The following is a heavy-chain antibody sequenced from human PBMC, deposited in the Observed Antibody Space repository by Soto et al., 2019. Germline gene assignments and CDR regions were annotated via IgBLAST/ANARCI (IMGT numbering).Heavy chain of an antibody. D-gene: IGHD3-10*01. CDR3: AKSYGSGSYYNMIYYYYYMDV. CDR2: ISGSGGST. V-gene: IGHV3-23*01. J-gene: IGHJ6*03. Sequence: GGSLRLSCAASGFTFSSYAMSWVRQAPGKGLEWVSAISGSGGSTYYADSVKGRFTISRDNSKNTLYLQMNSLRAEDTAVYYCAKSYGSGSYYNMIYYYYYMDVWGKGTTVTVSS. CDR1: GFTFSSYA.